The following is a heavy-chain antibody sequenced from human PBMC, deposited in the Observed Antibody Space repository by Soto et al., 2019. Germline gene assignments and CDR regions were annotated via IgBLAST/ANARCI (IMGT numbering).Heavy chain of an antibody. CDR1: GASIDRSNYY. V-gene: IGHV4-39*01. CDR3: ARHFVAVVIKGWGY. D-gene: IGHD3-22*01. J-gene: IGHJ4*02. Sequence: QLQLQESGPGLVKPSETLSLTCTVSGASIDRSNYYWDWIRQPPGKGLEWIGTTYYNGNAYYNPSLNIRVTMSVNTSKNLFSLKLISVTAADTAVYYCARHFVAVVIKGWGYWGQGTLVTVSS. CDR2: TYYNGNA.